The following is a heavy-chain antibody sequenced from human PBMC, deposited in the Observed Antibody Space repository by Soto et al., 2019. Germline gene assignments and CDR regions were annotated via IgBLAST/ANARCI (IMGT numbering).Heavy chain of an antibody. J-gene: IGHJ4*02. V-gene: IGHV4-31*03. CDR2: ISDSESA. D-gene: IGHD6-6*01. CDR3: ARASSSSSAADY. CDR1: GESISSGGYY. Sequence: QVQLQESGPGLVKPSQTLSLTCNVSGESISSGGYYWSWIRHHPGKGLEWIGYISDSESAYYNPSLKSRVTLSMDTSKNHFAMRLSSVTAADTAVYYCARASSSSSAADYWGQGTLVTVSS.